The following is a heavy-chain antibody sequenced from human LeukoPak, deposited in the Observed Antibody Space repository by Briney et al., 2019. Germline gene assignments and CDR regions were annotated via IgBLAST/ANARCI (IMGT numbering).Heavy chain of an antibody. J-gene: IGHJ4*02. V-gene: IGHV3-48*03. D-gene: IGHD5-12*01. CDR3: ASSGYGELLFDY. CDR1: GFTFSSYE. Sequence: GGSLRLSRAASGFTFSSYEMNWVRQAPGKGLEWVSYISSSGSTIYYADSVKGRFTISRDNAKNSLYLQMNSLRAEDTAVYYCASSGYGELLFDYWGQGTLVTVSS. CDR2: ISSSGSTI.